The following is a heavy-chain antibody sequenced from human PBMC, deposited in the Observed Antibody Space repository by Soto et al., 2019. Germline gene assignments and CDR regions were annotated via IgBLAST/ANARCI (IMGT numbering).Heavy chain of an antibody. J-gene: IGHJ4*02. V-gene: IGHV3-33*01. D-gene: IGHD3-22*01. CDR1: GLTISSYG. CDR3: ARDSKDDSSGYYAGFDY. Sequence: LRLCCAVSGLTISSYGRNWVSQAPGKGLEWVAAIYYDGSNKYYADSVRGRFTISRDNFKNTLYLHMNSLRAEDTAVYYCARDSKDDSSGYYAGFDYWGQGTLVTVSS. CDR2: IYYDGSNK.